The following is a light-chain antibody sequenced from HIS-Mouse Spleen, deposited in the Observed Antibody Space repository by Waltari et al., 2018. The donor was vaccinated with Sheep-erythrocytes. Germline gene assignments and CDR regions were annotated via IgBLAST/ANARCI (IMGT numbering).Light chain of an antibody. V-gene: IGLV2-8*02. CDR1: SSDGGGYNY. CDR3: SSYAGSNNWV. J-gene: IGLJ3*02. CDR2: EVS. Sequence: QSALTQPPSASRSPGQSVTISCTGTSSDGGGYNYVSWYQQHPGKAPKLLIYEVSKQPYRVPDRSSASKAGNPDSLTVDGLQAEDEADYYCSSYAGSNNWVFGGGTKLTVL.